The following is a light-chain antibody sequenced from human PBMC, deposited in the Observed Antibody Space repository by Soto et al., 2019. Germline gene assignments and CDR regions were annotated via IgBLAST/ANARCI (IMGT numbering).Light chain of an antibody. CDR2: DAS. V-gene: IGKV1-5*01. Sequence: DIQMTQSPSTLSASIGDRVTITCRASQNINNWIAWYQQKPGKAPKFLIYDASTLESGVPSRFSGSGFGTEFSLTISSLQPDDFATYSCQQYESYPYSFGQGTKVDIK. J-gene: IGKJ2*01. CDR1: QNINNW. CDR3: QQYESYPYS.